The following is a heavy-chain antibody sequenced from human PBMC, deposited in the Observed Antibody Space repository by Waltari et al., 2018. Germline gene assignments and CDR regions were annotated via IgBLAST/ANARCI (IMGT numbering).Heavy chain of an antibody. J-gene: IGHJ4*02. D-gene: IGHD3-3*01. Sequence: QVQLQESGPGLVKPSATLSLTCSVSVGSIIDSSWRLIRQHPGQGLEWIGYSYHSGSTNYKPSLKSRVTISVDTSKNQFSLKLSSVTAADTAVYYCARVYRPFWSSPEGFDYWGQGTLVTVSS. CDR3: ARVYRPFWSSPEGFDY. CDR1: VGSIIDSS. CDR2: SYHSGST. V-gene: IGHV4-59*01.